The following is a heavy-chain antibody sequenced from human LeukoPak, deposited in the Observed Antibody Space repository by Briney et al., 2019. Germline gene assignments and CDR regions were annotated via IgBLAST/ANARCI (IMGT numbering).Heavy chain of an antibody. CDR2: ISGSGDNT. Sequence: PGGSLRLSCAASGFTFSSYAMSWVRQAPGKGLEWSSGISGSGDNTYYADSVKGRFTISRDNSKNTLYLQMNSLRAEDTAVYYCARENYYDSSGTDYWGQGTLVTVSS. CDR1: GFTFSSYA. V-gene: IGHV3-23*01. CDR3: ARENYYDSSGTDY. J-gene: IGHJ4*02. D-gene: IGHD3-22*01.